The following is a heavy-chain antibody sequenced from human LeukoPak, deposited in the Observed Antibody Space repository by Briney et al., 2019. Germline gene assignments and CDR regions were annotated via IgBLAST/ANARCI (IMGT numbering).Heavy chain of an antibody. V-gene: IGHV4-34*01. CDR3: ASGTVIYFQH. J-gene: IGHJ1*01. Sequence: SETLSLTCAVYGGSFSGYYWSWIRQPPGKGLEWIGEINHSGSTNYNPSLKSRVTISVDTSKNQFPLKLSSVTAADTAVYYCASGTVIYFQHWGQGTLVTVSS. CDR2: INHSGST. D-gene: IGHD4-17*01. CDR1: GGSFSGYY.